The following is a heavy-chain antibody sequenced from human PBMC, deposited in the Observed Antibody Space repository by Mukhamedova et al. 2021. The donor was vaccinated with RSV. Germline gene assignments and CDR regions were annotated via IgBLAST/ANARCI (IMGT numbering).Heavy chain of an antibody. CDR3: AKDLRRDGRRTLDFQY. CDR2: ISASGGST. J-gene: IGHJ1*01. V-gene: IGHV3-23*01. Sequence: GKGLEWVSSISASGGSTYYADSVKGRFTISRDDSKNTLYLQMNILRVEDTAVYYCAKDLRRDGRRTLDFQYWGQGTLVTVSS. D-gene: IGHD5-24*01.